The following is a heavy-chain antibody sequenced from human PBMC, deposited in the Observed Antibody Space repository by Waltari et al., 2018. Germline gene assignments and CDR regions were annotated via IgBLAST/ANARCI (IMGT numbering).Heavy chain of an antibody. CDR3: ASQIRYNSGWIPFDY. Sequence: EVQLAESGGGLVQPGGSLRLSCEGSGLTFSNYWMSWVRQVPGKGLGWVATISKDGGVKYYADSVKGRVTISRDNARNALSLQMYSLRVEDSAIYYCASQIRYNSGWIPFDYWGQGTLVTVSS. J-gene: IGHJ4*02. V-gene: IGHV3-7*03. CDR1: GLTFSNYW. D-gene: IGHD6-19*01. CDR2: ISKDGGVK.